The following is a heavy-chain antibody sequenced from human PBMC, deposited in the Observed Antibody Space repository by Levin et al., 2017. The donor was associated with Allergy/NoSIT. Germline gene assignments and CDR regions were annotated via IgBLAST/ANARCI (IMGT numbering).Heavy chain of an antibody. CDR1: GGSISSSSYY. Sequence: SETLSLTCTVSGGSISSSSYYWGWIRQPPGKGLEWIWSIYYSGSTYYNPSLKSRVTISVDTSKNQFSLKLSSVTDADTAVYYCERHHGYSSGYYYYYMDVWGKGTTVTVSS. D-gene: IGHD5-18*01. J-gene: IGHJ6*03. CDR3: ERHHGYSSGYYYYYMDV. CDR2: IYYSGST. V-gene: IGHV4-39*01.